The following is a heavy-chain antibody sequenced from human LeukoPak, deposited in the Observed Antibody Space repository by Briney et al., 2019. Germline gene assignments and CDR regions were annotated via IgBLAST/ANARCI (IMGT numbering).Heavy chain of an antibody. CDR2: IYYSGST. J-gene: IGHJ6*03. CDR3: ARHGGGYSYYYYYYYMDV. D-gene: IGHD4-23*01. Sequence: SETLSLTCTVSGGSISSYYWSWIRQPPGKGLEWIGYIYYSGSTNYNPSLKSRVTISVDTSKNQFSLKLSSVTAADTAVYYCARHGGGYSYYYYYYYMDVWGKGTTITVSS. V-gene: IGHV4-59*08. CDR1: GGSISSYY.